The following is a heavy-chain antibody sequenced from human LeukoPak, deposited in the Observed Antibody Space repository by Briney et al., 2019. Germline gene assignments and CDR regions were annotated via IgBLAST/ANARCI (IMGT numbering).Heavy chain of an antibody. CDR2: ISGSGAGT. J-gene: IGHJ4*02. V-gene: IGHV3-23*01. Sequence: GGSLRLSCVGSGFTFSTYGMSWVRQAPGKGLEWVSGISGSGAGTYYADSVKGRFTISRDNSKNTLYLQMNSLRADDTAVYYCAKMVREFYTISYYFDYWGQGTLVTVSS. D-gene: IGHD2-8*01. CDR3: AKMVREFYTISYYFDY. CDR1: GFTFSTYG.